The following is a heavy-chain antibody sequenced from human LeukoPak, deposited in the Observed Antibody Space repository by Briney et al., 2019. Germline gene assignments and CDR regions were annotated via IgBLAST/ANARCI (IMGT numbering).Heavy chain of an antibody. V-gene: IGHV3-23*01. CDR3: ANSSVTFGPHVMTTNWFHP. J-gene: IGHJ5*02. CDR2: ISNSGDTT. D-gene: IGHD4-11*01. CDR1: GFTFSNSA. Sequence: GGSLRLSCEASGFTFSNSAMNWVRQAPGKGLERVSTISNSGDTTYYADSVKGRFTISRDNSKNMVYPQMNSLRADDTAIYYCANSSVTFGPHVMTTNWFHPWGQGTLVTVSS.